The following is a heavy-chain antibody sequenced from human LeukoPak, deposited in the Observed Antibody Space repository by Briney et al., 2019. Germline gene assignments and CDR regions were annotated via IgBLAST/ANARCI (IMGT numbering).Heavy chain of an antibody. CDR1: GFTFSSYS. J-gene: IGHJ4*02. V-gene: IGHV3-74*01. D-gene: IGHD3-16*01. CDR2: INTNGSST. CDR3: ARIGGERRSFNY. Sequence: GGSLRLSCAASGFTFSSYSMNWVRQPPGKGLVWISRINTNGSSTTYADSVKGRFTISRDNAKNTLYLQMNSLRAEDTAVYYCARIGGERRSFNYWGQGTLVTVSS.